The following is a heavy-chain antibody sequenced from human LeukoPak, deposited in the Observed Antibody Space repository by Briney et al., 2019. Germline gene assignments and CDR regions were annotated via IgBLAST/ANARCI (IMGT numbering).Heavy chain of an antibody. V-gene: IGHV3-21*01. CDR2: ISSSSNI. CDR1: GFTFSSYS. D-gene: IGHD6-19*01. J-gene: IGHJ4*02. CDR3: ARDSNGGIAVAGTMN. Sequence: GGSLRLSCTASGFTFSSYSMNWVRQAPGKGLEWVSYISSSSNIFYADSFKGRFTISRDNAQNSLYLQMNSLRVEDTAVYYCARDSNGGIAVAGTMNWGQGTLVTVSS.